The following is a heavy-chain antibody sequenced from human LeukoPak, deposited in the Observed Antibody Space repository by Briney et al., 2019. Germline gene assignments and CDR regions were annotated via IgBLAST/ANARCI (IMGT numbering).Heavy chain of an antibody. J-gene: IGHJ4*02. CDR2: ISSSSSYI. CDR1: GFTFSSYS. Sequence: GGSLRLSCAASGFTFSSYSMNWVRQAPGKGLEWVSSISSSSSYIYYADSVKGRFTISRDNAKNSLYLQMNSLRAEDAAVYYCARGFDYYDSSGDYWGQGTLVTVSS. V-gene: IGHV3-21*01. CDR3: ARGFDYYDSSGDY. D-gene: IGHD3-22*01.